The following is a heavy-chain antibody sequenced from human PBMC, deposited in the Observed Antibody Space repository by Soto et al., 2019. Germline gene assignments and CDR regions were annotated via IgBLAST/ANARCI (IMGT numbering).Heavy chain of an antibody. CDR2: ISSSSSYI. D-gene: IGHD4-4*01. V-gene: IGHV3-21*01. CDR1: GFTFISYS. Sequence: GGSLRLSCAASGFTFISYSMHWVRQAPGKGLEWVSSISSSSSYIYYADSVKGRFTISRDNAKNSLYLQMNSLRAEDTAVYYCARDLTVSTDYWGQGTLVTVSS. J-gene: IGHJ4*02. CDR3: ARDLTVSTDY.